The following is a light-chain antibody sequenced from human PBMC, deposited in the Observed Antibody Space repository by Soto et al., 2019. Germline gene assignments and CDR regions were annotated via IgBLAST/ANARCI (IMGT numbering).Light chain of an antibody. V-gene: IGKV3-15*01. Sequence: EIVLTQSPATLSLSPGERVTLSCRTSQSVSNYLAWYQQKPGQAPRLLIYEVSTRATYIPARFSGRGSRTEFTLTISSLQAEDSAVYYCQQYQDWPRTFGQGTKVDIK. CDR1: QSVSNY. CDR3: QQYQDWPRT. CDR2: EVS. J-gene: IGKJ1*01.